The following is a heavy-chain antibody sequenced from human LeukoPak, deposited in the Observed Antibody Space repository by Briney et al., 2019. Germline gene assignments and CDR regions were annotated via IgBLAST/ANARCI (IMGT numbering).Heavy chain of an antibody. D-gene: IGHD3-9*01. CDR3: ARSSYYDILTGYFDY. V-gene: IGHV4-39*01. Sequence: RTSETLSLTCTVSGGSVNSNNYYWGWIRQPPGKGLEWIGNIYHRRSTYYNPSLKSRVIISIDTSKNQFSLKLSSVTAADTAVYYCARSSYYDILTGYFDYWGQGTLVTVSS. CDR1: GGSVNSNNYY. CDR2: IYHRRST. J-gene: IGHJ4*02.